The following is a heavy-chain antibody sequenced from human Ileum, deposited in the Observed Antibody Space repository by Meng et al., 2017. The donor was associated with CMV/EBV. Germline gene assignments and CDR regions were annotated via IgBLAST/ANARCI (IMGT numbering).Heavy chain of an antibody. Sequence: VSGCALGRFRQAPGKGLEWVSVIYSGGSNTYYADSVKGRFTISRDSSKNTLYLQMNSLRAEDTAVYYCAKLKSGYCSGGFCYFESWGQGALVTVSS. J-gene: IGHJ4*02. CDR3: AKLKSGYCSGGFCYFES. CDR2: IYSGGSNT. CDR1: VSGCA. V-gene: IGHV3-23*03. D-gene: IGHD2-15*01.